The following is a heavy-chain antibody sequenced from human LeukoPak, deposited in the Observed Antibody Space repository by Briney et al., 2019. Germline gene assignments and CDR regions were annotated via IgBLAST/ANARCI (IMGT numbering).Heavy chain of an antibody. V-gene: IGHV1-69*01. CDR3: ARTHGLLGIAAAQVRY. CDR1: GGTFSSYA. CDR2: IIPIFGTA. Sequence: GSSVKVSCKASGGTFSSYAISWVRQAPGQGLEWMGGIIPIFGTANYAQKFQGRVTITADESTSTAYMELSSLRSEDTAVYYCARTHGLLGIAAAQVRYWGQGTLVTVSS. D-gene: IGHD6-13*01. J-gene: IGHJ4*02.